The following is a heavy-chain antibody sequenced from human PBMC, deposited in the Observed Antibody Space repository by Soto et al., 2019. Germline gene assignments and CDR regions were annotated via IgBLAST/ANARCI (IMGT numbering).Heavy chain of an antibody. J-gene: IGHJ6*02. CDR2: IYYSGST. V-gene: IGHV4-31*03. Sequence: PSETLSLTCPVSGCSIRSGGYYWSWIRQHPGKGLEWIGYIYYSGSTYYNPSLKSRVTISVDTSKNQFSLKLSSVTAADTAVYYCARDFTDSSGPTLGMGVWGQGTTVTVSS. CDR3: ARDFTDSSGPTLGMGV. CDR1: GCSIRSGGYY. D-gene: IGHD6-19*01.